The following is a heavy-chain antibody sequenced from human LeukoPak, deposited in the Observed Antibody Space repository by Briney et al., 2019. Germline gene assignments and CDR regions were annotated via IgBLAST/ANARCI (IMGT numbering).Heavy chain of an antibody. CDR1: GGSISSSSYY. D-gene: IGHD6-13*01. J-gene: IGHJ5*02. V-gene: IGHV4-39*07. CDR2: IYYSGST. Sequence: TSETLSLTCTVSGGSISSSSYYWGWIRQPPGKGLEWIGSIYYSGSTYYNPSLKSRVTISVDTSKNQFSLKLSSVTAADTAVYYCARAGYSSRGWFDPWGQGTLVTVSS. CDR3: ARAGYSSRGWFDP.